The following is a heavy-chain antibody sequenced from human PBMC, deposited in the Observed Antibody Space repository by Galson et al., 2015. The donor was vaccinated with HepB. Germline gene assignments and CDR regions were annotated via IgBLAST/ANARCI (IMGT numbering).Heavy chain of an antibody. J-gene: IGHJ4*02. CDR1: GFTFSSYS. Sequence: LRLSCAASGFTFSSYSMNWVRQAPGKGLEWVSSISSSSNYIYYADSVKGRFTISRDDAQNSLYLQMNSLRAEDTAVYYCVRDPPLGTPLDYWGQGTLVTVSS. CDR2: ISSSSNYI. D-gene: IGHD3-16*01. CDR3: VRDPPLGTPLDY. V-gene: IGHV3-21*01.